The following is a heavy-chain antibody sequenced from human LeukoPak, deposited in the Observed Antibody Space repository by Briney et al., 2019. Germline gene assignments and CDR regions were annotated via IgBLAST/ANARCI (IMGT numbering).Heavy chain of an antibody. V-gene: IGHV1-3*01. CDR3: TRLSIAARTKPYYFDY. J-gene: IGHJ4*02. CDR1: GYTFTSYA. Sequence: GASVKVSCKASGYTFTSYAMHWVRQAPGQRLEWMGWINAGNGNTKYSQKFQGRVTMTRDTSISTAYMELSRLRSDDTAVYYCTRLSIAARTKPYYFDYWGQGTLVTVSS. CDR2: INAGNGNT. D-gene: IGHD6-6*01.